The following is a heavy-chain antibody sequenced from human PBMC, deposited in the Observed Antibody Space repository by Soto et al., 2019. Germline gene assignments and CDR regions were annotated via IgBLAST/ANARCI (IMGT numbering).Heavy chain of an antibody. V-gene: IGHV3-53*01. CDR1: GFTVSNNY. Sequence: EVQLVESGGGLIQPGGSLRLSCAVSGFTVSNNYMSWVRQAPGKGLEGVSVIYSGGYTAYGDSVKGRFTISRDNSKNTIYLQKNSRSAADPAVFYGATDGGGGGYWGQGTLVTVSS. CDR3: ATDGGGGGY. CDR2: IYSGGYT. J-gene: IGHJ4*02. D-gene: IGHD3-10*01.